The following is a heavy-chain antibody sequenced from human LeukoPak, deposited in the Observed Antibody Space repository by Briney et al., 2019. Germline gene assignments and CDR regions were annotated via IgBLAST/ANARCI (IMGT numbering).Heavy chain of an antibody. V-gene: IGHV3-23*01. J-gene: IGHJ3*02. CDR3: AKDRAYSGSPRAFDI. CDR1: GFTFSSYA. Sequence: GGSLRLSCAASGFTFSSYAMSWVRQAPGKGLEWVSGISASGSSTYYADSVRGRFTISRDNSKDTLYLQMSSLRAEDTAVYYCAKDRAYSGSPRAFDIWGQGTVVTVSS. CDR2: ISASGSST. D-gene: IGHD1-26*01.